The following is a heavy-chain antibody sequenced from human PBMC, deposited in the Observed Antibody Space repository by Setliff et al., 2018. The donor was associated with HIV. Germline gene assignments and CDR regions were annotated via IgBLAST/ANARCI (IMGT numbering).Heavy chain of an antibody. Sequence: GASVKVSCQASGYAFTSQFMHWVRQAPGQGLEWMGGIIPIFGTANYAQKFQGRVTITTDESTRTAYMEVSSLRSEATAVYYCASTRLSYDSSGYDPNEAFDIWGQGTMVTVSS. D-gene: IGHD3-22*01. CDR1: GYAFTSQF. CDR3: ASTRLSYDSSGYDPNEAFDI. V-gene: IGHV1-69*05. J-gene: IGHJ3*02. CDR2: IIPIFGTA.